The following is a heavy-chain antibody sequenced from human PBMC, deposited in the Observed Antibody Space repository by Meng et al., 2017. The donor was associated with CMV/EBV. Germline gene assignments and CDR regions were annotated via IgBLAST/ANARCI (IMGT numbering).Heavy chain of an antibody. CDR2: INHSGST. CDR1: GGSFSGYY. J-gene: IGHJ4*02. D-gene: IGHD2-15*01. CDR3: ASSLTYPDY. Sequence: QVQLQQLSAGLLHPSDPLSLRCAAYGGSFSGYYWSWIRQPPGKGLEWIGEINHSGSTNYNPSLKSRVTISVDTSKNQFSLKLSSVTAADTAVYYCASSLTYPDYWGQGTLVTASS. V-gene: IGHV4-34*01.